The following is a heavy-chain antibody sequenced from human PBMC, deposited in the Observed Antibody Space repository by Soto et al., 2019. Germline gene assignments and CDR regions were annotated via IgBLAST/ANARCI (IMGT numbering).Heavy chain of an antibody. CDR2: IDPSDSYT. Sequence: PGESLKISCKGSGYSFTSYWISWVRQMPGKGLEWMGRIDPSDSYTKYSPSFQGHVTISADKSISTAYLQWSSLKASDTAMYYCERRRKPVVATPYSYFYGIDVWGKGTTVTVSS. V-gene: IGHV5-10-1*01. J-gene: IGHJ6*04. D-gene: IGHD2-15*01. CDR3: ERRRKPVVATPYSYFYGIDV. CDR1: GYSFTSYW.